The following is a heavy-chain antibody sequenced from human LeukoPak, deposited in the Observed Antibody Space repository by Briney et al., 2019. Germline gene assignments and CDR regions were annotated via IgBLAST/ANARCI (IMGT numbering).Heavy chain of an antibody. J-gene: IGHJ4*02. CDR3: AKRWPSTVTTSYYFDY. D-gene: IGHD4-17*01. CDR2: ISGDGTTT. V-gene: IGHV3-23*01. CDR1: GFTFSDYA. Sequence: PGGSLRLSCAASGFTFSDYAVSWVRQAPGKGLEWVSAISGDGTTTYYADSVKGRFTISRDNSKDTVYLQMNSLRAEDTAVYYCAKRWPSTVTTSYYFDYWGQGTLVTVSS.